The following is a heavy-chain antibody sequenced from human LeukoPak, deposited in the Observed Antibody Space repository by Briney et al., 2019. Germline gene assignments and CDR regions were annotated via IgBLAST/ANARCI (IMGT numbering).Heavy chain of an antibody. J-gene: IGHJ6*03. CDR2: INPNSGGT. D-gene: IGHD1-26*01. V-gene: IGHV1-2*02. CDR3: ARVRSGSYYSHYYYYIYV. Sequence: ASVKVSCKASGYTFTGYYMHWVPQAPGQGLEWVGWINPNSGGTNYAQKFQGRVTMTRDTSISTAYMELSRLRSDDTAVYYCARVRSGSYYSHYYYYIYVGGKQSTVTVSS. CDR1: GYTFTGYY.